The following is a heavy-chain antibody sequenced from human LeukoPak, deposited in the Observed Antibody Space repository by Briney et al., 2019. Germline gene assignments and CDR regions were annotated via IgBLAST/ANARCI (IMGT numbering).Heavy chain of an antibody. Sequence: GASVKVSCKASGGTFSSYAISWVRQATGQGLEWMGWMNPNSGNTGYAQKFQGRVTMTRNTSISTAYMELSSLRSEDTAVYYCARGRYSRPRIQPSYYFDYWGQGTLVTVSS. V-gene: IGHV1-8*02. CDR2: MNPNSGNT. J-gene: IGHJ4*02. CDR1: GGTFSSYA. CDR3: ARGRYSRPRIQPSYYFDY. D-gene: IGHD5-18*01.